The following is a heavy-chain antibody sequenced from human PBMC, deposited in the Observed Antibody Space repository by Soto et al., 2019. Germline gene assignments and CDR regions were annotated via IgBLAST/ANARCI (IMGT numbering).Heavy chain of an antibody. CDR3: ARDRGIAAAGTRRNWFDP. CDR2: IYYSGST. V-gene: IGHV4-31*03. J-gene: IGHJ5*02. CDR1: GGSISSGDYY. Sequence: QVQLQESGPGLVKPSQTLSLTCTVSGGSISSGDYYWSWIHQHPGKGLEWIGYIYYSGSTYYNPSLKSRVTISVDTSKNQFSLKLSSVTAADTAVYYCARDRGIAAAGTRRNWFDPWGQGTLVTVPS. D-gene: IGHD6-13*01.